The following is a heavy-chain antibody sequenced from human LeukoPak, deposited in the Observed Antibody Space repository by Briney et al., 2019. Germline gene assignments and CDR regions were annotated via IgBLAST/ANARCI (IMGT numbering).Heavy chain of an antibody. V-gene: IGHV1-18*01. CDR3: ARTCASSNCYSPY. D-gene: IGHD2/OR15-2a*01. CDR1: GYTFTNHG. CDR2: ISGYNGNT. Sequence: ASVKVSYKTSGYTFTNHGVTWVRQAPGQGLEWMGWISGYNGNTNYAQKFQGRVTITTDTSTSTAYMELRSLRSDDTAVYYCARTCASSNCYSPYWGQGTLVTVSS. J-gene: IGHJ4*02.